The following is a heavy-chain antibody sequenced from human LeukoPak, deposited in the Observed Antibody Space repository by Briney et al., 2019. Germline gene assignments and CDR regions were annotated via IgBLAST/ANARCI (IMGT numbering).Heavy chain of an antibody. Sequence: PSETLSLTCTVSGGSISSSSYYWAWIRQPPGKGLEWIGSINYSGNTYYNPSLKSRVTISVDTSKNQFSLKLNSVTAADTAVYYCARNRYYYGSGNYGVPNWFDPWGQGTLVTVSS. V-gene: IGHV4-39*01. CDR3: ARNRYYYGSGNYGVPNWFDP. CDR1: GGSISSSSYY. J-gene: IGHJ5*02. CDR2: INYSGNT. D-gene: IGHD3-10*01.